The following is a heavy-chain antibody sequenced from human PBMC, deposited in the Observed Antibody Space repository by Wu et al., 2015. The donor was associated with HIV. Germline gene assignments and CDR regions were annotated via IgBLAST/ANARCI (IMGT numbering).Heavy chain of an antibody. CDR3: ARAHLDIVAVIAAPEDTGYFNY. J-gene: IGHJ4*02. D-gene: IGHD2-15*01. V-gene: IGHV1-69*05. CDR1: GGTFSSYA. CDR2: IIPILGTA. Sequence: QVQLVQSGAEVKKPGSSVKVSCKASGGTFSSYAISWVRQAPGQGLEWMGGIIPILGTANYAQKFQGRVTITTDESTSTAYMELSSLRSEDTAVYYCARAHLDIVAVIAAPEDTGYFNYWGQGTLITVSS.